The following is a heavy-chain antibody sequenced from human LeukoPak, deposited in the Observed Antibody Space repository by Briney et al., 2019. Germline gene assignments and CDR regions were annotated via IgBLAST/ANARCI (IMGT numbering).Heavy chain of an antibody. Sequence: GGSLRLSCATSGFSFSSFWMSWVRQAPGKGLEWVANIKKDGSEKYYVDSVKGRFTISRDNVKNSLYLQMNSLRAEDTGVYYCARGGGYYPIDYWGQGTLVTVSS. D-gene: IGHD2-15*01. J-gene: IGHJ4*02. CDR1: GFSFSSFW. CDR3: ARGGGYYPIDY. CDR2: IKKDGSEK. V-gene: IGHV3-7*03.